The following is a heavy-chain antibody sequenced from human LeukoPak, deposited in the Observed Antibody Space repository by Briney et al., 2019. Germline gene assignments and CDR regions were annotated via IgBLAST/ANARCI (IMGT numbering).Heavy chain of an antibody. CDR3: ARDRVMEENWFDP. V-gene: IGHV1-2*02. J-gene: IGHJ5*02. D-gene: IGHD3-16*01. Sequence: ASVKVSCKASGYTFTGYYMHWVRQAPGQGLEWMGWINPNSGGTNYAQKFQGRVTMTRDTSISTAYMGLSRLRSDDTAVYYCARDRVMEENWFDPWGQGTLVTVSS. CDR2: INPNSGGT. CDR1: GYTFTGYY.